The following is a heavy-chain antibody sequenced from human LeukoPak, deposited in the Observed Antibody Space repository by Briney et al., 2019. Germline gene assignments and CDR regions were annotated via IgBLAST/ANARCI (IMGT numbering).Heavy chain of an antibody. Sequence: ASKTLSLTCTVSGGSISSYYWSWIRQPPGKGLEWIGYIYYSGSTNYNPSLKSRVIISVDTSKNQFSLKLSSVTAADTAVYYCARGRPDYFDYWGQGTLVTVSS. CDR3: ARGRPDYFDY. CDR1: GGSISSYY. J-gene: IGHJ4*02. D-gene: IGHD6-6*01. V-gene: IGHV4-59*01. CDR2: IYYSGST.